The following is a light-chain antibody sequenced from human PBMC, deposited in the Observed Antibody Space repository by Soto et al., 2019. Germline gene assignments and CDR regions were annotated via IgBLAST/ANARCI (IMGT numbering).Light chain of an antibody. CDR1: QSVSSS. J-gene: IGKJ2*01. V-gene: IGKV3D-15*01. Sequence: EILMTQSPATLSVSPGERATLSCRASQSVSSSVAWFQQRPGRAPRLLITSASIRATGVPDRFSGRQSGTEFTLTINSLQSEDLAIYYSQQYDAWPFTFGQGTKLEIK. CDR3: QQYDAWPFT. CDR2: SAS.